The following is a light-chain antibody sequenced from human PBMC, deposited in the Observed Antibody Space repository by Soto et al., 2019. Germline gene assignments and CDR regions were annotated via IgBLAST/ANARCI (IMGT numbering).Light chain of an antibody. Sequence: EIVLTQSPATLSLSPGERATRSCRASQSVSSYLAWYQQKPGQAPRLLIYDASNRATGIPARFSGSGSGTDFTLTISSQEPEDFAVYYCQQRSNWPLYTFGQGTKLEIE. CDR1: QSVSSY. CDR3: QQRSNWPLYT. J-gene: IGKJ2*01. CDR2: DAS. V-gene: IGKV3-11*01.